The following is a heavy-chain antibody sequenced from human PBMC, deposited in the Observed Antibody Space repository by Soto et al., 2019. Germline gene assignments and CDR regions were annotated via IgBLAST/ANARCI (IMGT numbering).Heavy chain of an antibody. D-gene: IGHD3-9*01. CDR1: GFTFSGYW. CDR3: ARETIRAFDI. CDR2: ISSDGSST. V-gene: IGHV3-74*01. J-gene: IGHJ3*02. Sequence: EAQLVESGGGLVQPGGSLRLSCAASGFTFSGYWMHWVRQAPGKGLVWVSRISSDGSSTNYADSLKDRFTISRDNAKNTLYLQMNSLRAEDTAVYYCARETIRAFDIWGQGTMVTVSS.